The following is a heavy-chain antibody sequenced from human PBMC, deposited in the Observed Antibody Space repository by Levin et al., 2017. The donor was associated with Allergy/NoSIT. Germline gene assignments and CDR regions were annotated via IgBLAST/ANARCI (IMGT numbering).Heavy chain of an antibody. CDR3: ANDGDPHV. Sequence: PGESLKISCAASGFTLSSYGMHWVRQAPGKGLEWVAVISYDGSNKYFADSVKGRFTISRDNSKNTLYLQMNSLRTEDTAVYYCANDGDPHVWGQGTLVTVSS. CDR1: GFTLSSYG. J-gene: IGHJ4*02. V-gene: IGHV3-30*18. D-gene: IGHD4-17*01. CDR2: ISYDGSNK.